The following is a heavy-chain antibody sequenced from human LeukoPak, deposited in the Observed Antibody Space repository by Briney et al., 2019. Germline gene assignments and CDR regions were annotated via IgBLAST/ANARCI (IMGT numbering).Heavy chain of an antibody. Sequence: ASVKVSCKASGYTFTSYGISWVRQAPGQGLEWMGWISAYNGNTNYAQKLQGRVTMTTDTSTGTAYMELRSLRSDDTAVYYCARAPSMIAAAGDFQHWGQGTLVTVSS. CDR1: GYTFTSYG. D-gene: IGHD6-13*01. J-gene: IGHJ1*01. V-gene: IGHV1-18*01. CDR2: ISAYNGNT. CDR3: ARAPSMIAAAGDFQH.